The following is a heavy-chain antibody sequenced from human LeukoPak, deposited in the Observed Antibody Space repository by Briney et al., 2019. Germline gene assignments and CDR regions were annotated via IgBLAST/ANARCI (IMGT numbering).Heavy chain of an antibody. J-gene: IGHJ6*04. CDR2: IYYSGST. CDR1: GGSISSYY. V-gene: IGHV4-30-4*02. Sequence: SDTLSLTCTVSGGSISSYYWSWIRQPPGKGLEWIGDIYYSGSTYYNPSLKSRVTISVDTSKNQFSLKLSSVPAADTAVYYCAGGYSSGWDGNYYYYYGMDVWGKGTTVTVSS. D-gene: IGHD6-19*01. CDR3: AGGYSSGWDGNYYYYYGMDV.